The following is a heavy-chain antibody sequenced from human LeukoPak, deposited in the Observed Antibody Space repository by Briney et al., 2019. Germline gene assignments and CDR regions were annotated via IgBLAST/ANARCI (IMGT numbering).Heavy chain of an antibody. J-gene: IGHJ6*02. CDR1: GFTFSSYA. CDR2: ISGSGGST. D-gene: IGHD6-19*01. V-gene: IGHV3-23*01. CDR3: AKERVAGTCYYYYGMDV. Sequence: GASLRLSCAASGFTFSSYAMSWVRQAPGKGLEWVSAISGSGGSTYYADSVKGRFTISRDNSKNTLYLQMNSLRAEDTAVYYCAKERVAGTCYYYYGMDVWGQGTTVTVS.